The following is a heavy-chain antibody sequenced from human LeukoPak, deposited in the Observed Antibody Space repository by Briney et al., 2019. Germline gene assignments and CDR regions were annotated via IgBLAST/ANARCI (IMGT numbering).Heavy chain of an antibody. CDR3: ARISYSSGWYHAFDI. J-gene: IGHJ3*02. CDR2: IYHSGST. CDR1: GGSISSSNW. Sequence: SGTLSLTCAVSGGSISSSNWWSWVRQPPGKGLEWIGEIYHSGSTNYNPSLKSRVTISVDKSKNQFSLKLSSVTAADTAVYYCARISYSSGWYHAFDIWGQGTMVAVPS. D-gene: IGHD6-19*01. V-gene: IGHV4-4*02.